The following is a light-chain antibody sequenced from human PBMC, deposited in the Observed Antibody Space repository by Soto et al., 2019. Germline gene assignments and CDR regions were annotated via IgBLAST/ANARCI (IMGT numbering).Light chain of an antibody. CDR2: DVS. Sequence: QSALTQPASVSGSPGQSITISCTGSSSDVGGYKHVSWYQQHPAKAPKVIIRDVSYRPSGVPDRFSGSKSGNTASLAISGLQAEDEAEYYFGSYSSNNPYVFGTGTKVTVL. V-gene: IGLV2-14*03. J-gene: IGLJ1*01. CDR1: SSDVGGYKH. CDR3: GSYSSNNPYV.